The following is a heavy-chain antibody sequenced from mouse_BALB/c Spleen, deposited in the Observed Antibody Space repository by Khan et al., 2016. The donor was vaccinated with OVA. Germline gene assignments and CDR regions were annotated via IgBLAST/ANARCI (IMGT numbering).Heavy chain of an antibody. CDR2: IWGDGAT. CDR3: AKFTPDYYSLDY. Sequence: QVQLKQSGPGLVAPSQSLSITCTVSGFSLTIYGLSWVRQPPGKGLEWLGVIWGDGATNYHTALISRLIITKDNSKSQVFLQLHSLQTDDTATYDCAKFTPDYYSLDYWGQGTSVTVSS. J-gene: IGHJ4*01. V-gene: IGHV2-3*01. CDR1: GFSLTIYG. D-gene: IGHD1-1*01.